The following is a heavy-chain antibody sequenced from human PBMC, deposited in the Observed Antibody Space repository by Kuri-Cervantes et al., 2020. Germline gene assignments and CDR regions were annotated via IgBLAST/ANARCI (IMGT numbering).Heavy chain of an antibody. CDR3: ATETYYDSSGY. CDR1: GFTFSSYG. Sequence: GGSLRLSCAASGFTFSSYGMHWVRQAPGKGLEWVAVISYDGSNKYYADSVKGRFTISRDNSKNTLYLQMNSLGSEDTAVYYCATETYYDSSGYWGQGTLVTVSS. CDR2: ISYDGSNK. D-gene: IGHD3-22*01. V-gene: IGHV3-30*03. J-gene: IGHJ4*02.